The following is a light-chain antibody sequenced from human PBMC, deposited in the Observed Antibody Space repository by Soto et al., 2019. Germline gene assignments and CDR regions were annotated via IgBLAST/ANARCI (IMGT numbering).Light chain of an antibody. CDR1: QGISSY. J-gene: IGKJ3*01. Sequence: IQLTQSPSSLSASVGDRVTITCRASQGISSYLAWYQQKPGKAPKLLIYAASTLQSGVPSRFSGSGSGTDFTLTISSLRPEDFATYYCQQLNSYPPEVTFGPGTKVDIK. V-gene: IGKV1-9*01. CDR2: AAS. CDR3: QQLNSYPPEVT.